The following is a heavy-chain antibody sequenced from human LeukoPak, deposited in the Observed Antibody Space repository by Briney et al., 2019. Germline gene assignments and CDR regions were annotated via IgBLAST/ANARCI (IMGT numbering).Heavy chain of an antibody. CDR2: FYHGGST. D-gene: IGHD6-19*01. CDR1: GYSISTGYY. Sequence: SETLSLTCTVSGYSISTGYYWDWIRQPPGKGLEWIGTFYHGGSTYYNPSLKSRVTISVDTSKNQFSLNLTSVTAADTAVYYCARHKYSSGWPPEGAFDIWGQGTMVTVSS. V-gene: IGHV4-38-2*02. J-gene: IGHJ3*02. CDR3: ARHKYSSGWPPEGAFDI.